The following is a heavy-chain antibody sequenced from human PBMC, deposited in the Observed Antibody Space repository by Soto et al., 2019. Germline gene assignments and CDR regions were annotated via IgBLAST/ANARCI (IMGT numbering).Heavy chain of an antibody. Sequence: EVQLVESGGGLVKPGGSLRLSCAASGFTFSTYSLNWVRQAPGKGLEWVSFISGSSSYIYYADSVKGRFTISRDNANNSLYLQMNSPSAEDTAIYYCARVLSYYYYMDVWGKGTTVTVSS. J-gene: IGHJ6*03. CDR3: ARVLSYYYYMDV. D-gene: IGHD2-2*01. V-gene: IGHV3-21*01. CDR2: ISGSSSYI. CDR1: GFTFSTYS.